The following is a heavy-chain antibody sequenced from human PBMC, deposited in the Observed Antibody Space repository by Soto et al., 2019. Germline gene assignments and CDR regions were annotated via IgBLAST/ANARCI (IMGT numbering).Heavy chain of an antibody. Sequence: QVQLVESGGGVVQPGRSLRLSCAASGFTFSSYGMHWVRQAPGKGLEWVAVISYDGSNKYYADSVQGRFTISRDNSKNTLYLQMNSLSAEYTAVYYCAKDLYDFWSGYPPYNWFDPWGQGTLVTVSS. J-gene: IGHJ5*02. CDR3: AKDLYDFWSGYPPYNWFDP. CDR1: GFTFSSYG. V-gene: IGHV3-30*18. CDR2: ISYDGSNK. D-gene: IGHD3-3*01.